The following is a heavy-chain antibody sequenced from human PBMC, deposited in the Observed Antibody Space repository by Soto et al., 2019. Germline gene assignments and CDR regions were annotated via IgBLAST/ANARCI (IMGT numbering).Heavy chain of an antibody. CDR3: ARGPRYYDSSGYYHGEY. D-gene: IGHD3-22*01. CDR2: IIPIFTTA. Sequence: QVQLVQSGAAVKKPGSSVKVSCKASGGIFSTYPITWVRQAPGQGLEWMGGIIPIFTTANYAQKFQGRVTITADESTSTAYMELSSLRSEDTAMYYCARGPRYYDSSGYYHGEYWGQGTLVTVSS. CDR1: GGIFSTYP. V-gene: IGHV1-69*12. J-gene: IGHJ4*02.